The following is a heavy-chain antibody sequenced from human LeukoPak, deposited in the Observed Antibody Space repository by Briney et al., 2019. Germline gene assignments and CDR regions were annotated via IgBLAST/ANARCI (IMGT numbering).Heavy chain of an antibody. CDR2: IFDTGST. CDR1: GGSISNYY. Sequence: SETLSLTCTVSGGSISNYYWSWIRQPPGKGLEWIGHIFDTGSTNYNPSLKSRVTISLDTSKNHFSLKLTSVTAADTAVYYCAKSNGYGLVDIWGQGTMVTVSS. V-gene: IGHV4-59*12. CDR3: AKSNGYGLVDI. J-gene: IGHJ3*02. D-gene: IGHD3-10*01.